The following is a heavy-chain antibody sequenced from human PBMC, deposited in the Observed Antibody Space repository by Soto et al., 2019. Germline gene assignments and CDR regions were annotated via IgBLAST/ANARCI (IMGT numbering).Heavy chain of an antibody. CDR1: GGSISSYY. CDR2: IYYSGST. D-gene: IGHD2-15*01. J-gene: IGHJ3*02. CDR3: ARVVVAKWGAFDI. V-gene: IGHV4-59*01. Sequence: QVQLQESGPGLVKPSETLSLTCTVSGGSISSYYWSWIRQPPGKGLEWIGYIYYSGSTNYNPSLKSRVTISVDTSKNQFSLKLSSVTAADTAVYYCARVVVAKWGAFDIWGQGTMVTVSS.